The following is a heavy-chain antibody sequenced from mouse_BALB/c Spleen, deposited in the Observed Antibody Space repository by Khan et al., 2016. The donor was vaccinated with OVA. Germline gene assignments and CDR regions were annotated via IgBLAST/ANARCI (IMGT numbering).Heavy chain of an antibody. Sequence: QVQLKESGPGLVAPSQSLSITCTVSGFSLSRYNIHWVRQPPGKGLEWLGMIWGGGGTDYNSTLKSRLSISKDNSKSPVFLKMNSLQTDDTAMYYCARAYYRYDGYYAMDWWGQGTSVTVSS. CDR3: ARAYYRYDGYYAMDW. D-gene: IGHD2-14*01. J-gene: IGHJ4*01. V-gene: IGHV2-6-4*01. CDR1: GFSLSRYN. CDR2: IWGGGGT.